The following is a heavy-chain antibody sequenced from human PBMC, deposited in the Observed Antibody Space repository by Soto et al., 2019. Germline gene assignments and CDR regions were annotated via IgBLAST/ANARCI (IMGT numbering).Heavy chain of an antibody. D-gene: IGHD3-9*01. CDR3: AKRAYDILTSRSYYYYGMDV. V-gene: IGHV3-23*01. CDR2: ISGSGGST. Sequence: EVQLLESGGGLVQPGGSLRLSCAASGFTFSSYAMSWVRQAPGKGLEWVSAISGSGGSTYYVDSVKGRFTISRDNSKNTLYLQMNSLRAEDTSVYYCAKRAYDILTSRSYYYYGMDVWGQGTTVTVSS. J-gene: IGHJ6*02. CDR1: GFTFSSYA.